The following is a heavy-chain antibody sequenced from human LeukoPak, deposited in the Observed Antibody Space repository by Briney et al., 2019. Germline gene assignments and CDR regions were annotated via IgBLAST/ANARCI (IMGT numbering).Heavy chain of an antibody. Sequence: SETLSLTCTVSGGSISSYYWSWIRQPAGKGLEWIGRIYTSGSTNYNPSLKSRVTISVDTSKNQFSLKLSSVTAADTAVYYCARSLGAAGLHRGDAFDIWGQGTMVTVSS. V-gene: IGHV4-4*07. J-gene: IGHJ3*02. CDR2: IYTSGST. CDR3: ARSLGAAGLHRGDAFDI. D-gene: IGHD6-13*01. CDR1: GGSISSYY.